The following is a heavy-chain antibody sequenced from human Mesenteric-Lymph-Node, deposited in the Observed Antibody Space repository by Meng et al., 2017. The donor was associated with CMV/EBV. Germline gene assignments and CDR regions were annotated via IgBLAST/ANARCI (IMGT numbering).Heavy chain of an antibody. CDR2: MYYTGRT. V-gene: IGHV4-61*01. CDR3: ARRSFNYYGMDV. Sequence: SETLSLTCTVSGYSISSGYYWSWIRQPPGKGLEWIGYMYYTGRTGYNSSLKSRVTISVDTSKNQFFLKLTSVTAADTAVYYCARRSFNYYGMDVWGQGTTVTVSS. CDR1: GYSISSGYY. J-gene: IGHJ6*02.